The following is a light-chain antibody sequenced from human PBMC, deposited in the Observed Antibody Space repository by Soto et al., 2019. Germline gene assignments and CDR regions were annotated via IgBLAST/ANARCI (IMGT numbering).Light chain of an antibody. V-gene: IGKV1-39*01. Sequence: DIQMTQSPSSLSASVGDRVTITCQASHDITSYLNWYQQRQGRGPKLLIYAASNLLSGVPSRFSGSGSGTNFSLTISSLQPEDFATYYCQQSYRTPHSFGQGTKLETK. CDR2: AAS. J-gene: IGKJ2*01. CDR1: HDITSY. CDR3: QQSYRTPHS.